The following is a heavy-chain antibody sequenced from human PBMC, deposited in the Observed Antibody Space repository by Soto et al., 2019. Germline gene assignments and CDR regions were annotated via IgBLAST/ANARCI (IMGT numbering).Heavy chain of an antibody. V-gene: IGHV4-31*03. Sequence: SETLSLTCTVSGGSISSGGYYWSWIRQHPGKGLEWIGYIYYSGSTYYNPSLKSRVTISVDTSKNQFSLKLSSVTAADTAVYYCARGGAWFGEYHYFDYWGQGTLVTVSS. D-gene: IGHD3-10*01. CDR1: GGSISSGGYY. J-gene: IGHJ4*02. CDR2: IYYSGST. CDR3: ARGGAWFGEYHYFDY.